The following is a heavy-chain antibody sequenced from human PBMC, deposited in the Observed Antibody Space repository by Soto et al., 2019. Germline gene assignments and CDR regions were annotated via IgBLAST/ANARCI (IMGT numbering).Heavy chain of an antibody. CDR3: AKDPFPFCHSTSYYYFDY. Sequence: QVQLVESGGGVVQPGRSLRLSCAASGFTFSSYGMHWVRQAPGKGLEWVAGISYDGSNKYYADSVKCRFTISRDNSKKTLYLQMNSLRAEDTAVYYCAKDPFPFCHSTSYYYFDYWGQGTLVTVSS. J-gene: IGHJ4*02. CDR2: ISYDGSNK. D-gene: IGHD2-2*01. CDR1: GFTFSSYG. V-gene: IGHV3-30*18.